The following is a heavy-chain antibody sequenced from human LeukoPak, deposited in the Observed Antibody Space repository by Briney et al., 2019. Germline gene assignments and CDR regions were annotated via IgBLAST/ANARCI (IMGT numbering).Heavy chain of an antibody. Sequence: SETLSLTCTVSGGSISSYYWSWIRQPAGKGLEWIGRIYTSGSTNYNPSLKSRVTMSVDTSKNQFSLKLSSVTAADTAVYYCARSGAGDYGGNSVGILGLYFQHWGQGTLVTVSS. CDR3: ARSGAGDYGGNSVGILGLYFQH. V-gene: IGHV4-4*07. CDR2: IYTSGST. J-gene: IGHJ1*01. D-gene: IGHD4-23*01. CDR1: GGSISSYY.